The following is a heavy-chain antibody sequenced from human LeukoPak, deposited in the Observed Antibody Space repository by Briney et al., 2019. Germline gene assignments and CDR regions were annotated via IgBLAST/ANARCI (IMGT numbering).Heavy chain of an antibody. Sequence: CGPTLVKPTQTLTLTCTFSGFSLSTTEVGVAWVRQPPGKALERLALIYWDDHQLLTPSLKSRLTITKDTSKNQVVLTMTNMDLVDTATFYCVHHLYEDAFHMWGQGTLVTVSS. V-gene: IGHV2-5*02. CDR1: GFSLSTTEVG. CDR3: VHHLYEDAFHM. D-gene: IGHD2-8*01. CDR2: IYWDDHQ. J-gene: IGHJ3*02.